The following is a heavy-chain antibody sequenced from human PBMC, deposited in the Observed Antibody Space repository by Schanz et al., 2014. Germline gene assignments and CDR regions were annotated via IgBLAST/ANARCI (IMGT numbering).Heavy chain of an antibody. V-gene: IGHV1-2*06. J-gene: IGHJ4*02. Sequence: QVQLVQSGAEVKKPGASVKVSCKASGYTFTNHYLHWVRQAPGQGLEWMGRIDPNSGATNYAQKFQGRVTLTRDTSISTAHMELGRLRSDDTAVYYCARESRFHVDYWGQGTLVTVSS. CDR1: GYTFTNHY. CDR3: ARESRFHVDY. D-gene: IGHD3-10*01. CDR2: IDPNSGAT.